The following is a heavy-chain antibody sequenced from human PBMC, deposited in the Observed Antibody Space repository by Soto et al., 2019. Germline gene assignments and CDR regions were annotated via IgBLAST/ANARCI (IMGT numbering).Heavy chain of an antibody. CDR3: TRGWLQTGFHY. CDR1: GDSISSNGGG. J-gene: IGHJ4*02. Sequence: QVQLQQSGPGLVKPSQTLSLTCAISGDSISSNGGGWNWIRQSPSRGLEWLGRTYYSSKWYNDSAESVKSRITINPDTSKNQFSLHLNSVTPEDTAVYYCTRGWLQTGFHYWGQGTLVTVSS. V-gene: IGHV6-1*01. D-gene: IGHD5-12*01. CDR2: TYYSSKWYN.